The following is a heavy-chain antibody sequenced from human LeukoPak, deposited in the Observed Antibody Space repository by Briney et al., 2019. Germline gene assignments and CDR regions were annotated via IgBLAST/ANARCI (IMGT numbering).Heavy chain of an antibody. J-gene: IGHJ4*02. D-gene: IGHD5-18*01. Sequence: ASVKVSCKASGGTFSSYAISWVRQAPGQGLEWVGWINPHSGGTNDAQKFQGRVTMTRDTSISTAYMELSGLRSDDTAVYYCARGGWSGYSYGSIPENYLNCWGQGTLVTVSS. CDR2: INPHSGGT. V-gene: IGHV1-2*02. CDR3: ARGGWSGYSYGSIPENYLNC. CDR1: GGTFSSYA.